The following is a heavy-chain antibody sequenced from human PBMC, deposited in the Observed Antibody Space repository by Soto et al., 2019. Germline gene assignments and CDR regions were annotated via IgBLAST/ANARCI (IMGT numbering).Heavy chain of an antibody. CDR3: ARSKTIVMPGFDH. J-gene: IGHJ4*02. CDR1: GYVFTSFA. Sequence: ASVKVSCKPSGYVFTSFAIHWMRQAPGQGPEWMGWINTGNGDSKYSEKSQDRVTITRDTSATTAYMELSSLRSEDTAVYYCARSKTIVMPGFDHWGQGTLVTVSS. D-gene: IGHD2-21*01. V-gene: IGHV1-3*04. CDR2: INTGNGDS.